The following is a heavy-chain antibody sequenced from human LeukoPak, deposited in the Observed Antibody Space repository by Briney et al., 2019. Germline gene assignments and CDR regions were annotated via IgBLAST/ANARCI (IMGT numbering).Heavy chain of an antibody. CDR1: GGSISSSSYY. CDR3: ARHWRIAAAGTHGIDY. Sequence: SETLSLTCTVSGGSISSSSYYWGWIRQPPGKGLEWIGSIYYSGSTYYNPSLKSRVTISVDTSKNQFSLKLSSVTAADTAVYYCARHWRIAAAGTHGIDYWGQGTLVTVSS. V-gene: IGHV4-39*01. D-gene: IGHD6-13*01. CDR2: IYYSGST. J-gene: IGHJ4*02.